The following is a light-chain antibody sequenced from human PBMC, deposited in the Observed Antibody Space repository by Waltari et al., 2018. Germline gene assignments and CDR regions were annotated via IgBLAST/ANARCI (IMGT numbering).Light chain of an antibody. V-gene: IGKV3-11*01. CDR2: DAS. J-gene: IGKJ4*01. CDR1: QSIRSY. Sequence: EIVLTQSPATLSLSPGETAPLSCRASQSIRSYLAWYQQKPGQAPRLLIYDASNRATGVPARFIGSGSGTDFTLTISSLESEDFAFYYCQQRNDWPLTFGGGTKVEIK. CDR3: QQRNDWPLT.